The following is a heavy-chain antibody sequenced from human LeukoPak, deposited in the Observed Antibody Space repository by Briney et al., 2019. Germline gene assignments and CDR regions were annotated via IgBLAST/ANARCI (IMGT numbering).Heavy chain of an antibody. J-gene: IGHJ4*02. CDR1: GFTFSSYA. D-gene: IGHD3-10*01. CDR2: ISYSGGST. Sequence: PGGSLRLSCAASGFTFSSYAVSWVRQTPGKGLEWVSSISYSGGSTHYADAVKGRFTISIENSKNTLYLQMNSLRAEDTAVYYCVKSGSGSYYNPDFDYWGQGTLVTVSS. V-gene: IGHV3-23*01. CDR3: VKSGSGSYYNPDFDY.